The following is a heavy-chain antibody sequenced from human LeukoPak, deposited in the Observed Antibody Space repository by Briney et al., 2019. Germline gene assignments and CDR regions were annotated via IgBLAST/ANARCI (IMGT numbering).Heavy chain of an antibody. CDR3: ARDLWRYDFWSGYYPNRFDP. V-gene: IGHV1-18*01. Sequence: ASVKVSCKASGYTFTSYGISWVRQAPGQGLEWMGWISAYNGNTNYAQKLQGRVTMTADTSTSTAYMELRSLRSDDTAVYYCARDLWRYDFWSGYYPNRFDPWGQGTLVTVSS. J-gene: IGHJ5*02. D-gene: IGHD3-3*01. CDR1: GYTFTSYG. CDR2: ISAYNGNT.